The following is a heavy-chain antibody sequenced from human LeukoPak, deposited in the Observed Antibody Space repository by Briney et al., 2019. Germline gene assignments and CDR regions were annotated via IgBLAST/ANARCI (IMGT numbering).Heavy chain of an antibody. D-gene: IGHD4-17*01. V-gene: IGHV4-30-2*01. Sequence: PSQTLSLTCAVSGGSISSGGYSWGWLRQPPGKGLEWIVYIYHSGSTYYNPSLKSRITISVDRSKNQFSLKLSSVTAADTAVYYCARVTPYYGDYGEGGYFDYWGQGTLVTVSS. J-gene: IGHJ4*02. CDR2: IYHSGST. CDR3: ARVTPYYGDYGEGGYFDY. CDR1: GGSISSGGYS.